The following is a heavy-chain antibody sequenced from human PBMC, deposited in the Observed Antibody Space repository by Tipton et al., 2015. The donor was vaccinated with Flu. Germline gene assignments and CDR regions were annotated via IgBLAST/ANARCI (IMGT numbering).Heavy chain of an antibody. CDR3: ARARCSSCSFDY. V-gene: IGHV4-39*07. CDR1: SGSIRSTNYF. J-gene: IGHJ4*02. CDR2: IYPSGST. D-gene: IGHD2-2*01. Sequence: TLSLTCTVSSGSIRSTNYFCAWIRQPPGKRLELIGSIYPSGSTNYNPSLKSRVTISVDASRNQFSLKLSSVTPADTAVYYCARARCSSCSFDYWGQGTLVTVSS.